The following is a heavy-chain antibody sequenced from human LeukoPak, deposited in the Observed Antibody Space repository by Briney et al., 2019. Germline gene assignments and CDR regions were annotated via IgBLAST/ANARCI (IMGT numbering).Heavy chain of an antibody. CDR3: ARSYDSSGNDY. V-gene: IGHV4-31*03. J-gene: IGHJ4*02. CDR2: IYYSGST. CDR1: GGSISSGGYY. Sequence: SETLSLTCTVSGGSISSGGYYWSWIRQHPGKGLEWIGYIYYSGSTYYNPSPKSRVTISVDTSKDQFSLKLSSVTAADTAVYYCARSYDSSGNDYWGQGTLVTVSS. D-gene: IGHD3-22*01.